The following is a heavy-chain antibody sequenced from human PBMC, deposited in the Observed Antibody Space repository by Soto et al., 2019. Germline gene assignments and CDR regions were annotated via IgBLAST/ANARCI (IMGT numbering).Heavy chain of an antibody. CDR2: ISYDGNNK. V-gene: IGHV3-30-3*01. J-gene: IGHJ6*02. CDR1: GFTFSSYA. D-gene: IGHD2-15*01. Sequence: QVQLVESGGGVVQPGRSLRLSCAASGFTFSSYAMYWVRQAPGKGLEWVAVISYDGNNKYYADSVKGRFTISRDNSKNTLYLQMNSLSDEDTAVYYCARAGCDGGSCYTLVGLRYGMDVWGQGTTVTVSS. CDR3: ARAGCDGGSCYTLVGLRYGMDV.